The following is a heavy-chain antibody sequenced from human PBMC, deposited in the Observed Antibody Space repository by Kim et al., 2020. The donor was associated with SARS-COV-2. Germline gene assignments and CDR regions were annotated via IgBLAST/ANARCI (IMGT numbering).Heavy chain of an antibody. CDR3: AKATTAYCGGDCYGPYYYYCYGMDV. CDR1: GFTFDDYA. CDR2: ISWNSGSI. Sequence: GGSLRLSCAASGFTFDDYAMHWVRQAPGKGLEWVSGISWNSGSIGYADSVKGRFTISRDNAKNSLYLQMNSLRAEDTALYYCAKATTAYCGGDCYGPYYYYCYGMDVWGQGTTVTVSS. D-gene: IGHD2-21*02. J-gene: IGHJ6*02. V-gene: IGHV3-9*01.